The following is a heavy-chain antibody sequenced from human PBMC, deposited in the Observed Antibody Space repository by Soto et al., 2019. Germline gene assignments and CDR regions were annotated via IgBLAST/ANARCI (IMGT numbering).Heavy chain of an antibody. V-gene: IGHV1-3*01. Sequence: GASVKVSCTASGYTFTSYAMHWVRQAPGQRLEWMGWINAGNGNTKYSQKFQGSVTITRDTSASTAYMELSSVRSEDTAVYYCARDSSPYYDFWSGYHGDAFDIWGQGTMVTVSS. CDR1: GYTFTSYA. D-gene: IGHD3-3*01. CDR2: INAGNGNT. J-gene: IGHJ3*02. CDR3: ARDSSPYYDFWSGYHGDAFDI.